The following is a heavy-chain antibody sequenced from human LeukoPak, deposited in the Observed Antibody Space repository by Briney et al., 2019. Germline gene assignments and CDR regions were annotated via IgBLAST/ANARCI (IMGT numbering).Heavy chain of an antibody. V-gene: IGHV3-21*01. Sequence: PGGSLRLSCAASGFTFSSYSMNWVRQAPWKGLEWVSSISSSSSYIYYADSVKGRFTISRDNAKNSLYLQMNSLRAEDTAVYYCARVRSGSYFFDYWGQGTLVTVSS. D-gene: IGHD1-26*01. CDR3: ARVRSGSYFFDY. CDR1: GFTFSSYS. J-gene: IGHJ4*02. CDR2: ISSSSSYI.